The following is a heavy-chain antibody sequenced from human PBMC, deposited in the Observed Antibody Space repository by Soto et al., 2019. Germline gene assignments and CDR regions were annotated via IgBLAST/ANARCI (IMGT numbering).Heavy chain of an antibody. J-gene: IGHJ6*02. CDR2: VSPPFRTS. CDR1: GVSFNNNG. Sequence: QVQLVQSGAEVKKPGSSVKVSCKTSGVSFNNNGIGWVRQAPGHGLEWMGGVSPPFRTSNYARKFQGRISITADATTGTVNMELSSLTSEDTAQYYCARVLYYGSGRYSPYGIYVWGQVTTVTVSS. CDR3: ARVLYYGSGRYSPYGIYV. V-gene: IGHV1-69*01. D-gene: IGHD3-10*01.